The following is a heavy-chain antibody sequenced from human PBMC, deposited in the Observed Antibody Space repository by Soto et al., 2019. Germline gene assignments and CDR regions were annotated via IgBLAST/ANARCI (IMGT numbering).Heavy chain of an antibody. V-gene: IGHV4-31*02. J-gene: IGHJ5*02. Sequence: EWIGYIFYTGSTRYNSALQSRVSISLDSTKNHFYLTLTSVTAADTAIYYCARDTTIFGVALQTGFDPWGQGILVTVS. CDR3: ARDTTIFGVALQTGFDP. CDR2: IFYTGST. D-gene: IGHD3-3*01.